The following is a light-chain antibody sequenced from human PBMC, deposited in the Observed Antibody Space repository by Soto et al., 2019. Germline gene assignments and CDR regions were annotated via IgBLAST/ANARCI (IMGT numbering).Light chain of an antibody. CDR1: QSVTSTY. CDR2: GAS. Sequence: EIVLTQSPGTLSLSPGDRATLSCRASQSVTSTYLAWYQQEPGQAPRLLIYGASSRATGIPDRCSGSGSGTDFTLTISRLEPEDFAVYYCQQYGSSPRTFGQGTKVEIK. J-gene: IGKJ1*01. V-gene: IGKV3-20*01. CDR3: QQYGSSPRT.